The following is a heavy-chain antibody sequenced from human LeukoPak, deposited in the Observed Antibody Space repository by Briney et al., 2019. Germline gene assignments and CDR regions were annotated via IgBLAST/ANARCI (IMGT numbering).Heavy chain of an antibody. CDR3: ARHAYRSGWLDF. CDR1: GGSISSSSYY. D-gene: IGHD6-19*01. CDR2: IYYSGGT. V-gene: IGHV4-39*01. Sequence: KPPETLPLTCTVSGGSISSSSYYWGWIRQPPGKGLEWIGTIYYSGGTYYNPSLDSRVTISVDTSKNQFSLRLSSVTAADTAVYYCARHAYRSGWLDFWGQGTLVTVSS. J-gene: IGHJ4*02.